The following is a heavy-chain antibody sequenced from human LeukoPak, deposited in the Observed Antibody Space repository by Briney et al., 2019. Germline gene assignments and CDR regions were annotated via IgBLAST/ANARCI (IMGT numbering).Heavy chain of an antibody. J-gene: IGHJ4*02. Sequence: GGSLRLSCAASGFTFSDYYMSWIRQAPGKGLEWVSYISSSGSTIYYADSVKGRFTTSRDNDKNTLYLQMDRLTPDDTGVYFCARASYAGYQFWGQGALVTVSA. CDR2: ISSSGSTI. D-gene: IGHD5-12*01. V-gene: IGHV3-11*04. CDR3: ARASYAGYQF. CDR1: GFTFSDYY.